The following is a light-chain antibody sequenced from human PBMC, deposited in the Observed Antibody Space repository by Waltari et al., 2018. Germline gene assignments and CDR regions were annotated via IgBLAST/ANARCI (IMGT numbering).Light chain of an antibody. J-gene: IGLJ1*01. CDR3: SSYPSSTTSLYV. Sequence: QSALTLPAPVSGSPGQSIPISCTGTSSHVGAYKYVPTYQHHPGKAPKVKIFDVNKRPSGVSNRFSGSKSGNTASLTISGLQAEDEADYYCSSYPSSTTSLYVFGTWTKVTVL. V-gene: IGLV2-14*03. CDR1: SSHVGAYKY. CDR2: DVN.